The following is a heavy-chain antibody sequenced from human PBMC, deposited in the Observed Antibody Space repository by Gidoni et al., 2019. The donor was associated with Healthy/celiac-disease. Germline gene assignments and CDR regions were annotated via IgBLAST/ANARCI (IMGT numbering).Heavy chain of an antibody. Sequence: QVQLVESGGGVVQPGRSLRLYCAASGFTFSIYGMHWVRQAPGKGLEWVAVISYDGSNKYYADSVKGRFTISRDNSKNTLYLQMNSLRAEDTAVYYCAKEGYYYDSSGYYPYYYGMDVWGQGTTVTVSS. J-gene: IGHJ6*02. CDR3: AKEGYYYDSSGYYPYYYGMDV. CDR1: GFTFSIYG. D-gene: IGHD3-22*01. V-gene: IGHV3-30*18. CDR2: ISYDGSNK.